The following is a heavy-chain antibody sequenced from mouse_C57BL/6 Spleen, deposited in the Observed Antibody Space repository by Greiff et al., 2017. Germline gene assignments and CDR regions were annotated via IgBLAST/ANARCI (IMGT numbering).Heavy chain of an antibody. V-gene: IGHV1-22*01. D-gene: IGHD1-1*01. CDR3: ARSPITTVVPDD. J-gene: IGHJ2*01. Sequence: EVKLQESGPELVKPGASVKMSCKASGYTFTDYNMHWVKQSHGKSLEWIGYINPNNGGTSYNQKFKGKATLTVNKSSSTAYMELRSLTSEDSAVYYCARSPITTVVPDDWGQGTTLTVSS. CDR2: INPNNGGT. CDR1: GYTFTDYN.